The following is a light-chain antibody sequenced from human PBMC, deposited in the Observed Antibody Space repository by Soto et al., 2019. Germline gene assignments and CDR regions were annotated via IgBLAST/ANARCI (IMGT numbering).Light chain of an antibody. J-gene: IGLJ2*01. Sequence: QSALTQPPSASGSPGQSVTISCTGTSSDVGGYNYVSWYQQHPGKAPKLMIYEVSKRPSGVPDRFSGSKSGNTASLTVSGLQAEDEADYYCSSYAVNNNLGVFGGGTKVTVL. CDR1: SSDVGGYNY. CDR3: SSYAVNNNLGV. V-gene: IGLV2-8*01. CDR2: EVS.